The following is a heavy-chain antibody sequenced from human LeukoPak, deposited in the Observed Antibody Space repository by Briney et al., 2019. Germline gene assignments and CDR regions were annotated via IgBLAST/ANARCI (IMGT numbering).Heavy chain of an antibody. CDR1: GFSFSSYS. D-gene: IGHD3-10*01. CDR2: ITLSSTYI. J-gene: IGHJ4*02. V-gene: IGHV3-21*01. Sequence: PGGSLRLSCAASGFSFSSYSMNWVRQAPEKGLAWVSSITLSSTYIQYADSVKGRFTISRDNSKNTLYLQMNSLRAEDTAVYYCAKGPGRSSSWYWGQGTLVTVSS. CDR3: AKGPGRSSSWY.